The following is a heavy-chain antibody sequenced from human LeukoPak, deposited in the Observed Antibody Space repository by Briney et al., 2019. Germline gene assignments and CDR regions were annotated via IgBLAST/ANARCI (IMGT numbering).Heavy chain of an antibody. CDR2: ISVYNGNS. J-gene: IGHJ4*02. CDR1: GNTFTTYG. CDR3: AGEMLLFGGDLAVSPFGFDY. V-gene: IGHV1-18*01. Sequence: GASVKLTCKASGNTFTTYGICWLVQAPGQGLVWLGRISVYNGNSNYAQKLQGRVTMTTDTSTSTAYMELTSLRSDDTAVYYCAGEMLLFGGDLAVSPFGFDYWGQGTLVTVSS. D-gene: IGHD2-21*01.